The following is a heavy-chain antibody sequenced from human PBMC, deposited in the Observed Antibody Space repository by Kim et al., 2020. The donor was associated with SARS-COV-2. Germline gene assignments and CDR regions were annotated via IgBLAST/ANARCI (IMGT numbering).Heavy chain of an antibody. V-gene: IGHV3-72*01. CDR2: TRNKANSYTA. CDR1: GFTFSDHY. D-gene: IGHD6-6*01. Sequence: GGSLRLSCAASGFTFSDHYMDWVRQAPGKGLEWVGHTRNKANSYTAKYAASVKGRFTISRDDSKNSLYLQRNSLKTEDTALFYCVRGFSSSVGYGMGVWGQGTPTAVSS. J-gene: IGHJ6*02. CDR3: VRGFSSSVGYGMGV.